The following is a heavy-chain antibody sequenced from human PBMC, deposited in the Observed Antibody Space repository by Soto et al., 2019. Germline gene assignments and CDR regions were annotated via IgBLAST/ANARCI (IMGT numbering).Heavy chain of an antibody. D-gene: IGHD5-12*01. J-gene: IGHJ6*01. V-gene: IGHV3-30*18. CDR3: AKDFSLSPGTDGSTPYYYYYGMDV. Sequence: QVQLVESGGGVVQPGRSLRLSCAASGFTFSSYGMHWVRQAPGKGLEWVAVISYDGSNKYYADSVKGRFTISRDNSKNTLYLQMNSLRAEDTAVYYCAKDFSLSPGTDGSTPYYYYYGMDVW. CDR1: GFTFSSYG. CDR2: ISYDGSNK.